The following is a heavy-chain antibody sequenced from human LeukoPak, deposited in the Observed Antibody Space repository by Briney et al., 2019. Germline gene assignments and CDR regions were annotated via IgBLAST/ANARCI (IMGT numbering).Heavy chain of an antibody. CDR3: ARSIAARLDYYYYMDL. D-gene: IGHD6-6*01. CDR1: GGSISSYS. Sequence: PSETLSLTSTVSGGSISSYSWSWSRQPAGKGLEWIGRIYTSGSTNYNPSLKSRVTMSVDTSKNQFSLKLSSVTAADTAVYYCARSIAARLDYYYYMDLWGKGTTVTVSS. CDR2: IYTSGST. J-gene: IGHJ6*03. V-gene: IGHV4-4*07.